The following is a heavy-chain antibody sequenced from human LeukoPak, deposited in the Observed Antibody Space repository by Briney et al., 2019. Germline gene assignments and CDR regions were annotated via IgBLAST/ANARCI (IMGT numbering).Heavy chain of an antibody. CDR3: ASGGYSSGLGY. V-gene: IGHV4-34*01. CDR2: INHSGST. J-gene: IGHJ4*02. D-gene: IGHD6-19*01. CDR1: GGSFSGYF. Sequence: SETLSLTCAVYGGSFSGYFWSWIRQPPGKGLEWIGEINHSGSTNYNPSLKSRVTISVDTSKNQFSLKLSSVTAADTAVYYCASGGYSSGLGYWGQGTLVTVSS.